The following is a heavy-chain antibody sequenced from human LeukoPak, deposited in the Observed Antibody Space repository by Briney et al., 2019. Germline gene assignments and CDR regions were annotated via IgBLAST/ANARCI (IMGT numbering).Heavy chain of an antibody. D-gene: IGHD2-2*02. CDR2: NSAYNGNT. Sequence: ASVKVYCKASGHTFTSYGISWVRQAPGQGLEWMGWNSAYNGNTNYAQKLQGRVTMTTDTSTSTAYMELRSLRSDDTAVYYCARQRYCSSTSCYMFDYWGQGTLVTVSS. CDR3: ARQRYCSSTSCYMFDY. CDR1: GHTFTSYG. J-gene: IGHJ4*02. V-gene: IGHV1-18*01.